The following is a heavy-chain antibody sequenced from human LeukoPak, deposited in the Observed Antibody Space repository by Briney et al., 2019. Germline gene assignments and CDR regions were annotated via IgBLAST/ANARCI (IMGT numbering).Heavy chain of an antibody. D-gene: IGHD3-9*01. CDR1: GFTFADFA. V-gene: IGHV3-49*01. CDR2: IRIKPYGGTT. J-gene: IGHJ3*02. CDR3: SRGDDLLTAYYTVHAFDI. Sequence: GGSRRLSCTVSGFTFADFALGWFRQAPGKGLEWVGFIRIKPYGGTTEYAPSVNGRFTISIDSSKEFSYLQMNRLKIEDTGVYFCSRGDDLLTAYYTVHAFDIWGQGTMVTVSS.